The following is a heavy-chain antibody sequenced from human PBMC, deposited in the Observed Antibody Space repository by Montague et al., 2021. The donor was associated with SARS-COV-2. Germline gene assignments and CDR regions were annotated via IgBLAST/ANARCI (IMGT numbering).Heavy chain of an antibody. CDR3: ARLKKVYSILLGSKPYYFDY. V-gene: IGHV4-59*08. D-gene: IGHD3-9*01. CDR2: IFYSGDA. Sequence: SETLSLTCTVSGASISSNHWSWVRQPPGKGLEWIGYIFYSGDANYNPSLKSRVTISVDTSKNQVSLKLSSVTAADTAVYYCARLKKVYSILLGSKPYYFDYWGQGALVTVSS. J-gene: IGHJ4*02. CDR1: GASISSNH.